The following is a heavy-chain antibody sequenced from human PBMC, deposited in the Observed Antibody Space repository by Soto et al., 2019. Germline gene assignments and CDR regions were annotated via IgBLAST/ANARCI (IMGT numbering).Heavy chain of an antibody. J-gene: IGHJ6*02. V-gene: IGHV2-70*04. CDR3: ARLGYCSSTSCWYGMDV. Sequence: GSGPTLVNPTQTLTLTCTFSGFSLSTSGMRVSWIRQPPGKALEWLARIDWDDDKFYSTSLKTRLTISKDTSKNQVVLTMTNMDPVDTATYYCARLGYCSSTSCWYGMDVWGQGTTVTVSS. CDR2: IDWDDDK. CDR1: GFSLSTSGMR. D-gene: IGHD2-2*01.